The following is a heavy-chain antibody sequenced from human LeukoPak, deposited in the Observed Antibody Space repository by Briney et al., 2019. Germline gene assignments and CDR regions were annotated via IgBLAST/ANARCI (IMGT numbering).Heavy chain of an antibody. CDR3: ARGPYGDYHFDY. D-gene: IGHD4-17*01. V-gene: IGHV1-3*01. CDR2: INAGNGNT. CDR1: GYTFTSYA. J-gene: IGHJ4*02. Sequence: ASVKVSCKASGYTFTSYAMHWVRQAPGQRLEWMGWINAGNGNTKYSQKFQGRVTITRDTSASTAYMEPSSLRSEDTAVYYCARGPYGDYHFDYWGQGTLVTVSS.